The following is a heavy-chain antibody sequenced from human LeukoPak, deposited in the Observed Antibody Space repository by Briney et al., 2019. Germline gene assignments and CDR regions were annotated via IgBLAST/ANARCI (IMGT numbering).Heavy chain of an antibody. J-gene: IGHJ4*02. CDR2: MSPNSGDT. D-gene: IGHD3-3*01. V-gene: IGHV1-8*01. CDR3: ARDQTGLRFLEWTFDY. Sequence: ASVKVSCKASGYTFTSYDFNWVRQATGQRPEWMGWMSPNSGDTGYAQKFQDRVTMTRNTSISTAYMELRSLRSDDTAVYYCARDQTGLRFLEWTFDYWGQGTLVTVSS. CDR1: GYTFTSYD.